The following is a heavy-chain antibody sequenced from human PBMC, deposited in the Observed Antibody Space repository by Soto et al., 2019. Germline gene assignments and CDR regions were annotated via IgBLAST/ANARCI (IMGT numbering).Heavy chain of an antibody. V-gene: IGHV3-74*01. CDR3: VRDSHGDY. CDR1: GFIFSNYW. CDR2: IDHDGPT. J-gene: IGHJ4*02. Sequence: EVQLVESGGGLVQPGGSLRLSCAGSGFIFSNYWMHWVRQAPGKGLEWVARIDHDGPTDYADSVRGRFTISRDNAENTLYLQMNSLSPDDTAVYYCVRDSHGDYWGQGTLVTVSS.